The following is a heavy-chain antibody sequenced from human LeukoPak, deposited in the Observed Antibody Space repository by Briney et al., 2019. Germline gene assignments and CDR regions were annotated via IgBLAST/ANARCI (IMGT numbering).Heavy chain of an antibody. J-gene: IGHJ3*02. V-gene: IGHV1-2*02. CDR3: AREREMATIGDAFDI. CDR1: GYTSTGYD. D-gene: IGHD5-24*01. CDR2: INPNSGGT. Sequence: ASVKVSCKASGYTSTGYDMHWVRQAPGQGPEWMGWINPNSGGTNYAQKFQGRVTMTRDTSISRAYMEVSRLRSDDTAVYYCAREREMATIGDAFDIWGQGTMVTVSS.